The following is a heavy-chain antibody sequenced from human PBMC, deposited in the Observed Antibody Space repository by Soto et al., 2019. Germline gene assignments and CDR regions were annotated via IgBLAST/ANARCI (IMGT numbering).Heavy chain of an antibody. J-gene: IGHJ3*02. V-gene: IGHV3-21*01. CDR2: ISSSSSYI. CDR3: ARDRGGDLKALEI. D-gene: IGHD3-10*01. Sequence: EVQLVESGGGLVKPGGSLRLSCAASGFTFSSYSMNWVRQAPGKGLEWVSSISSSSSYIYYADSVKGRFTISRDNAKNSLQLQMNSLRAEDTAVYYCARDRGGDLKALEIWGQGTMVTVSS. CDR1: GFTFSSYS.